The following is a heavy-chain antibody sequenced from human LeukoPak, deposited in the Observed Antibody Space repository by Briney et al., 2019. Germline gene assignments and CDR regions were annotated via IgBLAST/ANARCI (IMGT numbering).Heavy chain of an antibody. CDR3: ARADYSNPNWFDP. V-gene: IGHV4-30-4*01. D-gene: IGHD4-11*01. Sequence: SQTLSLTCTVSGGSISSGDYYWSWIRQPPGTGLEWLGYIYYSGSTYYNPSLKSRVTISVDTSKNQFSLKLSSVTAADTAVYYCARADYSNPNWFDPRGQGTLVTVSS. CDR2: IYYSGST. J-gene: IGHJ5*02. CDR1: GGSISSGDYY.